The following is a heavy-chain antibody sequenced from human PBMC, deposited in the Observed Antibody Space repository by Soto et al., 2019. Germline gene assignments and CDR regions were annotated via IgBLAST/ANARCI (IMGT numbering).Heavy chain of an antibody. CDR2: INHSGST. CDR1: GGSFSGYY. V-gene: IGHV4-34*01. Sequence: QVQLQQWGAGLLKPSETLSLTCAVYGGSFSGYYWSWIRQPPGKGLEWIGEINHSGSTNYNPSLKSRVLISVDTSKNQFSLKLRSVTAADTAVYYCARGGSSGWYYYYYGMDVWGKGTTVTVCS. CDR3: ARGGSSGWYYYYYGMDV. J-gene: IGHJ6*04. D-gene: IGHD6-19*01.